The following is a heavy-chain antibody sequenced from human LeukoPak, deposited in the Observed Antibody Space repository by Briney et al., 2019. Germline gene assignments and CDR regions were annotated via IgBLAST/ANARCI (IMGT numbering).Heavy chain of an antibody. CDR3: ARPRSSGWPLYNFDY. CDR2: ISSRSGYV. D-gene: IGHD6-19*01. J-gene: IGHJ4*02. V-gene: IGHV3-21*01. CDR1: GFTFSSYS. Sequence: GGSLRLSCADSGFTFSSYSMKWVRQAPGKGLEWVSPISSRSGYVYYADSVKGRFTISRDNAKNSLYLQMNSLRAEDTAVYYCARPRSSGWPLYNFDYWGEGTLGTASS.